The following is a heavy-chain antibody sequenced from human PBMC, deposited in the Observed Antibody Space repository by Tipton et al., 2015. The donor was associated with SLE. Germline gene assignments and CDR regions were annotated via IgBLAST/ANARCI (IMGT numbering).Heavy chain of an antibody. CDR3: ARGDRVVVVPAAMGFLYGMDV. CDR1: GGSISSHY. D-gene: IGHD2-2*01. CDR2: IYYSGST. V-gene: IGHV4-59*11. Sequence: TLSLTCTVSGGSISSHYWSWIRQPPGKGLEWIGYIYYSGSTNYNPSLKSRVTISVDTSKNQFSLKLSSVTAADTAVYYCARGDRVVVVPAAMGFLYGMDVWGQGTTVTVSS. J-gene: IGHJ6*02.